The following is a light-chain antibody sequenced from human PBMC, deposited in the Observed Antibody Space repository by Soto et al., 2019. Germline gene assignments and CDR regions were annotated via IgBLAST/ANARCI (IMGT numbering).Light chain of an antibody. J-gene: IGKJ5*01. CDR1: QSISRW. Sequence: DIQMTQSPSTLSASVGDTVTITCRASQSISRWLAWYQQKPGKAPKILISDASILENGVPSRFSGTGSGTEFTLTITNVQPDDFATYFCQQYNSFSLITFGQGTRLEIK. V-gene: IGKV1-5*01. CDR2: DAS. CDR3: QQYNSFSLIT.